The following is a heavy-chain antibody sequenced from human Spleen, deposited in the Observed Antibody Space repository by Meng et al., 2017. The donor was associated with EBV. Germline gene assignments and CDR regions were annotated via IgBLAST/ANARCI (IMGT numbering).Heavy chain of an antibody. J-gene: IGHJ4*02. CDR3: SRDPAGSVDY. CDR1: GLTFRPYW. D-gene: IGHD1-14*01. CDR2: TSESGAIT. Sequence: LVESGGTLVRAGGSLRLSGAASGLTFRPYWIHGVRQAPGKGLAWVSRTSESGAITTYADSVKGRFTISRDNAKNTLYLQMNSLRDEDTAVYYCSRDPAGSVDYWGQGTLVTVSS. V-gene: IGHV3-74*03.